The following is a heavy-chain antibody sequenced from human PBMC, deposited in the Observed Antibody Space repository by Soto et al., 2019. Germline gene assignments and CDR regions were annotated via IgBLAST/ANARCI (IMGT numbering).Heavy chain of an antibody. Sequence: GASVKVSCKDRGCRFADYEMQWGRQATGQGLEWMGWMSPNSGNTGSAQKFQGRVTLTMNTSISTAYMELSSLGSDDTAVYYCATLGGDLLW. CDR1: GCRFADYE. CDR3: ATLGGDLL. D-gene: IGHD3-10*01. CDR2: MSPNSGNT. J-gene: IGHJ2*01. V-gene: IGHV1-8*01.